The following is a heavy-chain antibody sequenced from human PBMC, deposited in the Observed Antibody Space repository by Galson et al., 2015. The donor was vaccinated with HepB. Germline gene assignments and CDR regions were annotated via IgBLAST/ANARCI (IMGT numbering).Heavy chain of an antibody. D-gene: IGHD1-14*01. V-gene: IGHV5-51*01. Sequence: QSGAEVKKPGESLKISCKGSGYSFTSYWIGWVRQMPGKGLEWTGIIHPGDSDTRYSPSFHGQVTMSVDKSISTAHLQWSSLKASDTAMYYCARRRTSSPNEFDYWGKGTPVTVSS. CDR2: IHPGDSDT. J-gene: IGHJ4*02. CDR1: GYSFTSYW. CDR3: ARRRTSSPNEFDY.